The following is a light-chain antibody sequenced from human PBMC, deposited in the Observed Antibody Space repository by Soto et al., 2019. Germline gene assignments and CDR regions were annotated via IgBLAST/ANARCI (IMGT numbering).Light chain of an antibody. CDR3: QQYDNYSRT. Sequence: DIQMTQSPSTLSASVGDRVTISCRASQSISSWLAWYQQKPGKAPKLLMSDASSLERGVPSRFSGSGSGTEFTLTISSLQPDDFATYHCQQYDNYSRTFGQGTKVDIK. J-gene: IGKJ1*01. V-gene: IGKV1-5*01. CDR1: QSISSW. CDR2: DAS.